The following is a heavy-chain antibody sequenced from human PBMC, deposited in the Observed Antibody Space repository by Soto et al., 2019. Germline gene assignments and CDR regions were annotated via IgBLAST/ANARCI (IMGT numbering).Heavy chain of an antibody. CDR3: ARRLGSSWYTFLDV. Sequence: QVQLQESGPGLVKPSETLSLTCTVSGGSISSYYWSWIRQPPGKGLEWIGYIYYSGSTNYNPSLMSRVTIPVDTSKNQCSPKLSYVTAADTAVYYCARRLGSSWYTFLDVWGKGTTVTVSS. J-gene: IGHJ6*04. CDR2: IYYSGST. CDR1: GGSISSYY. D-gene: IGHD6-13*01. V-gene: IGHV4-59*12.